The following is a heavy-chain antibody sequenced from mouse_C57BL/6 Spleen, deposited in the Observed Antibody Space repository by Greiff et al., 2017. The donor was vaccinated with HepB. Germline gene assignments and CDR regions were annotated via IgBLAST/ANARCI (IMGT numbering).Heavy chain of an antibody. CDR1: GYSITSGYY. D-gene: IGHD4-1*02. CDR2: ISYDGSN. CDR3: ASTGWYFDV. Sequence: EVHLVESGPGLVKPSQSLSLTCSVTGYSITSGYYWNWIRQFPGNKLEWMGYISYDGSNNYNPSLKNRISITRDTSKNQFFLKLNSVTTEDTATYYCASTGWYFDVWGTGTTVTVSS. V-gene: IGHV3-6*01. J-gene: IGHJ1*03.